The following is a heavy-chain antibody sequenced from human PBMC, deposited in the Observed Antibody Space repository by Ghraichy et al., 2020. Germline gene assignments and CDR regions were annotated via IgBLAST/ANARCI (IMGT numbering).Heavy chain of an antibody. CDR2: IYWDDDK. Sequence: SGPTLVKPTQTLTLTCTFSGFSLSTSGVGVGWIRQPPGKALEWLALIYWDDDKRYSPSLKSRLTITKDTSKKQVVLTMTNMDPVDTATYYCAHSPPDCSSSGCFLSNWFDPWGQGTLVTVSS. D-gene: IGHD2-15*01. J-gene: IGHJ5*02. CDR1: GFSLSTSGVG. V-gene: IGHV2-5*02. CDR3: AHSPPDCSSSGCFLSNWFDP.